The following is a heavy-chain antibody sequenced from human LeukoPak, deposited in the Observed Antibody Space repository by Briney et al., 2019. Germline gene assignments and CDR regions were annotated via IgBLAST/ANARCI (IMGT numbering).Heavy chain of an antibody. CDR1: GFTFTRYA. J-gene: IGHJ3*02. CDR3: ARDALGSVDAFDI. Sequence: GGSLGLSCAASGFTFTRYAMHWVRQAPGKGLEWVALISYDGSSKYYADSVKGRFTISRDNSKNTLYVQMNSLRPEDTAVYYCARDALGSVDAFDIWGQGTMVTVSS. CDR2: ISYDGSSK. V-gene: IGHV3-30*04. D-gene: IGHD3-10*01.